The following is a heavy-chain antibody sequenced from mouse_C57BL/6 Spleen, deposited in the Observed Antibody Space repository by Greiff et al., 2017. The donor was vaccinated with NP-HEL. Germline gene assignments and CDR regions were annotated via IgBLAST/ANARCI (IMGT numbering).Heavy chain of an antibody. Sequence: EVKLVESGEGLVKPGGSLKLSCAASGFTFSSYAMSWVRQTPEKRLEWVAYISSGGDYIYYADTVKGRFTISRDNPRNTLYLQMSSLKYGDTPVYYCTIYYRFAYWGQGTLVTVSA. CDR2: ISSGGDYI. CDR3: TIYYRFAY. J-gene: IGHJ3*01. V-gene: IGHV5-9-1*02. CDR1: GFTFSSYA. D-gene: IGHD1-1*01.